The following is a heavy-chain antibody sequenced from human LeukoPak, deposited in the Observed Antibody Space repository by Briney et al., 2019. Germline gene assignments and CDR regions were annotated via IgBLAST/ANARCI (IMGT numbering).Heavy chain of an antibody. D-gene: IGHD6-13*01. Sequence: SETLSLTCGVHGGSFNDYSWTWIRQSPGKGLEWIGEINHSGSTTYNPSLKSRFTMSVDASKNQFSLRLSSVTAADTAVYYCARLGLYTSSWYRFYYFDYWGQGTLVTVSS. J-gene: IGHJ4*02. V-gene: IGHV4-34*01. CDR2: INHSGST. CDR3: ARLGLYTSSWYRFYYFDY. CDR1: GGSFNDYS.